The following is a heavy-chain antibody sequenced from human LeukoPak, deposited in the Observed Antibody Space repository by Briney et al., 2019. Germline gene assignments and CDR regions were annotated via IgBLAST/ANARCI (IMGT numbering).Heavy chain of an antibody. CDR3: ARAPFWSGYYSYYYYYMDV. D-gene: IGHD3-3*01. CDR1: GFTFSSYG. CDR2: ISYDGSNK. V-gene: IGHV3-30*03. J-gene: IGHJ6*03. Sequence: PGRSLRLSCAASGFTFSSYGMHWVRQAPGKGLELVAVISYDGSNKYYADSVKGRFTISRDNSKNTLYLQMNSLRAEDTAVYYCARAPFWSGYYSYYYYYMDVWGKGTTVTVSS.